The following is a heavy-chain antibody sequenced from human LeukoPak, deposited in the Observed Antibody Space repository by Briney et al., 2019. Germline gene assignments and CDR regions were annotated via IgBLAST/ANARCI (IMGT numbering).Heavy chain of an antibody. CDR3: ARHGSYYEFDY. CDR1: GGSISSYY. J-gene: IGHJ4*02. Sequence: SETLSLTCTVSGGSISSYYWSWLRQPPGKGLEWIGYIYYSGSTNYNPSLKSRVTISVDTSKNQFSLKLSSVTAADTAVYYCARHGSYYEFDYWGQGTLVTVSS. V-gene: IGHV4-59*08. D-gene: IGHD1-26*01. CDR2: IYYSGST.